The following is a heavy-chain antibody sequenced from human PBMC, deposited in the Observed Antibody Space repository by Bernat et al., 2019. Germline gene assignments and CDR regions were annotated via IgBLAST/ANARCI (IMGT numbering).Heavy chain of an antibody. V-gene: IGHV3-30*01. CDR3: AGARGFKELLGY. CDR1: GFTFSSYA. CDR2: ISYDGSNK. D-gene: IGHD3-10*01. J-gene: IGHJ4*02. Sequence: QVQLVESGGGVVQPGRSLRLSCAASGFTFSSYAMHWVRQAPGKGLEWVAVISYDGSNKYYADSVKGRFTISRDNSKNTLYLQMNSLRAEDTAVYYCAGARGFKELLGYWGQGTLVTVSS.